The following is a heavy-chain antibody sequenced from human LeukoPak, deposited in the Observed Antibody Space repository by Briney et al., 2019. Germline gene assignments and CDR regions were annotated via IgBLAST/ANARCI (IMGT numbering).Heavy chain of an antibody. CDR3: AREGLLGYCSGGSCYSYYYYGMDV. V-gene: IGHV1-18*01. CDR1: GYTFTSYG. CDR2: ISAYNGNT. Sequence: ASVKVSCKASGYTFTSYGISWVRQAPGQGLEWMGWISAYNGNTNYAQKLQGRVTMTTDTSTSAAYMELRSLRSDDTAVYYCAREGLLGYCSGGSCYSYYYYGMDVWGQGTTVTVSS. D-gene: IGHD2-15*01. J-gene: IGHJ6*02.